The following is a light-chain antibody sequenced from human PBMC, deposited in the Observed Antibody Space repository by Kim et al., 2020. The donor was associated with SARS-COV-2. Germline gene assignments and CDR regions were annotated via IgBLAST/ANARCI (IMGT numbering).Light chain of an antibody. V-gene: IGLV3-1*01. CDR2: LDT. Sequence: SYELTQPPSVSVSPGQTASITCSGDHFGDKDVHWYQQKPGQSPILVIYLDTDRPSGIPERFSGSTSGNTATLTISGTQAMDEADYYCQAWDSRTVFGGGT. CDR3: QAWDSRTV. J-gene: IGLJ2*01. CDR1: HFGDKD.